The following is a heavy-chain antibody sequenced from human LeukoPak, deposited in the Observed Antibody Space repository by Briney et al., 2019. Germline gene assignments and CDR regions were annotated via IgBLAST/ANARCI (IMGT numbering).Heavy chain of an antibody. Sequence: PGGSLRLSCTASGFTFRSHSMIWVRQAPGKGLEWVSSISYTGTYIYYADSVKGRFTISRDNAQNSLYLQMNSLRAEDTAIYYCVRDRGTYRPIDYWGQGTLVTVSS. CDR1: GFTFRSHS. CDR2: ISYTGTYI. CDR3: VRDRGTYRPIDY. V-gene: IGHV3-21*04. D-gene: IGHD1-26*01. J-gene: IGHJ4*02.